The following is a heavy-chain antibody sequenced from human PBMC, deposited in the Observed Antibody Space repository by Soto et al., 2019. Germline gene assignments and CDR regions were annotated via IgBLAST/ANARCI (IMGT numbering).Heavy chain of an antibody. V-gene: IGHV3-23*01. CDR1: GFTFSSYA. D-gene: IGHD6-19*01. CDR3: AKEISSCWYGVGN. J-gene: IGHJ4*02. CDR2: ISVSGGST. Sequence: EVQLLESGGGLVQPGGSLRISCVASGFTFSSYAMTWVRQAPGKGLEWVASISVSGGSTYYADSVNGRFTISRDNSKNTLYLQMNSLRAEETAVYYCAKEISSCWYGVGNWGQGTLVTVSS.